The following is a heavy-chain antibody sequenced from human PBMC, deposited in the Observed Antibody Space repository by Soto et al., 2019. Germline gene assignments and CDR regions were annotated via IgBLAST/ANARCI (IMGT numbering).Heavy chain of an antibody. CDR3: SRHDVYCSGGSCYGGPMDV. V-gene: IGHV3-66*04. CDR2: IQSGGST. D-gene: IGHD2-15*01. CDR1: GFTVSSHY. J-gene: IGHJ6*03. Sequence: EVQLVESGGDLVQPGGFLRLSCAASGFTVSSHYMNWVRQAPGKGLEWVSLIQSGGSTFYADSVKGRFTISRDTSKTTLFPQMNSLRVEHTAMYYCSRHDVYCSGGSCYGGPMDVWGRGTTVTASS.